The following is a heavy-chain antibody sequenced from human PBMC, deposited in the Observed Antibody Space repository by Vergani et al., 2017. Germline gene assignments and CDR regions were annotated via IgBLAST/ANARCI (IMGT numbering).Heavy chain of an antibody. CDR3: ARDFLCSSTSCYDYYYMDV. CDR2: IIPILGIA. V-gene: IGHV1-69*08. J-gene: IGHJ6*03. Sequence: QVQLVQSGAEVKKPGSSVKVSCKASGGTFSSYTISWVRQAPGQGLEWMGRIIPILGIANYAQKFQGRVTITADKSTSTAYMELSSLRSEDTAVYYCARDFLCSSTSCYDYYYMDVWGKGTTVTVSS. D-gene: IGHD2-2*01. CDR1: GGTFSSYT.